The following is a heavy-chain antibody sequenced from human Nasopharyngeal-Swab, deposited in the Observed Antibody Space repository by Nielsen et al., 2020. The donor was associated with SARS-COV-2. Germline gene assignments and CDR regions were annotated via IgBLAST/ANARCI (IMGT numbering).Heavy chain of an antibody. J-gene: IGHJ3*02. CDR1: GGSVSNYNYY. Sequence: SETLSLTCSVSGGSVSNYNYYWNWIRQPPGKGLEWIGYVHFLGSTDYNPSLKSRVTISLDTSNYQFSLRLSSVTAADTAVYYCARDSYRDAFDIWGQGTMATVSS. CDR3: ARDSYRDAFDI. CDR2: VHFLGST. V-gene: IGHV4-61*01.